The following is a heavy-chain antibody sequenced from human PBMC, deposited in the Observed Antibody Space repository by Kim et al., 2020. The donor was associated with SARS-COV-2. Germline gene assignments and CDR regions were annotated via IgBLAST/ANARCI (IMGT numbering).Heavy chain of an antibody. J-gene: IGHJ6*02. D-gene: IGHD2-8*01. CDR3: ARDQWDYYYYGMDV. Sequence: AQKIQGRVTITRDTYTSTIYMELSSLRSEDTAVYYCARDQWDYYYYGMDVWGQGTTVTVSS. V-gene: IGHV1-46*01.